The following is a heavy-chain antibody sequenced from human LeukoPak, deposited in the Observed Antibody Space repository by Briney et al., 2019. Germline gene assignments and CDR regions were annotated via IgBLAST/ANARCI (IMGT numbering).Heavy chain of an antibody. CDR3: ARGSHYPSSGWYYFDY. Sequence: SSETLSLTCTVSGGSISSYYWSWIRQPPGKGLEWIGYIYYSGSTNYNPSLKSRVTISVDTSKNQFSLKLSSVTAADTAVYYCARGSHYPSSGWYYFDYWGQGTLVTVSS. CDR2: IYYSGST. CDR1: GGSISSYY. D-gene: IGHD6-19*01. J-gene: IGHJ4*02. V-gene: IGHV4-59*01.